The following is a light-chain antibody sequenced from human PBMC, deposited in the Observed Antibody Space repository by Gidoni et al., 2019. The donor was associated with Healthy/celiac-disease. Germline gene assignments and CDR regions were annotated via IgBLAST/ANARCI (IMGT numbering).Light chain of an antibody. CDR2: AAS. V-gene: IGKV1-39*01. J-gene: IGKJ1*01. Sequence: DIQMTQSPSSLSASVGDRVTITCRASQSISSYLHWYQQKPGKAPKLLIYAASSLQSGVPSRFSGSGSGTDFTLTIISLQPEDLATYYCQQSYSTPQGFGQGPKVEIK. CDR3: QQSYSTPQG. CDR1: QSISSY.